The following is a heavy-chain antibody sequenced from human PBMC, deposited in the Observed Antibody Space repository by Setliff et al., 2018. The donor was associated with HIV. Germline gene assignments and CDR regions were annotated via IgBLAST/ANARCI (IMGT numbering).Heavy chain of an antibody. Sequence: GGSLRLSCAASGFIFSSYTMNWVRQAPGKGLEWVSSISRSGSYIFYADSVKGRFAISRDNAKNSLYLRMNSLRADDTAVYYCARDLHSGSWGDAFDIWGQGTKVTVSS. V-gene: IGHV3-21*01. CDR1: GFIFSSYT. CDR3: ARDLHSGSWGDAFDI. CDR2: ISRSGSYI. D-gene: IGHD1-26*01. J-gene: IGHJ3*02.